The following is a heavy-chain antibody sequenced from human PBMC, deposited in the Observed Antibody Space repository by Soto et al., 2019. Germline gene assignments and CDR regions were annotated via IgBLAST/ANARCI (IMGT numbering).Heavy chain of an antibody. CDR1: GGTFSSYA. J-gene: IGHJ6*02. V-gene: IGHV1-69*13. Sequence: GASVKVSCKASGGTFSSYAISWVRQAPGQGLEWMGGIIPIFGTANYAQKFQGRVTITADESTSTAYMELSSVTAADTAVYYCARVGSSSLYYYYGMDVWGQGTTVTVSS. CDR3: ARVGSSSLYYYYGMDV. CDR2: IIPIFGTA. D-gene: IGHD6-6*01.